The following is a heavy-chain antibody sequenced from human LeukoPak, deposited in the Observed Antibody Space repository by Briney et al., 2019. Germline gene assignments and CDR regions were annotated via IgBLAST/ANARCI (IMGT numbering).Heavy chain of an antibody. CDR3: AKAPGSSWYEPFDS. J-gene: IGHJ4*02. CDR1: GFTFSSYG. Sequence: PGGSLRLSCAASGFTFSSYGMHWVRQAPGKGLEWVAFIRYDGSNKYYADSVKGRFTISRDNSKNTLYLQMNSLRAEDTAVYYCAKAPGSSWYEPFDSWGQGTLVTVSS. CDR2: IRYDGSNK. D-gene: IGHD6-13*01. V-gene: IGHV3-30*02.